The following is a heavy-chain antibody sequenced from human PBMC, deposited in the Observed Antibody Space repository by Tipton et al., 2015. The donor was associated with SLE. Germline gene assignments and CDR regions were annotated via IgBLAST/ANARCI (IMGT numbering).Heavy chain of an antibody. J-gene: IGHJ3*02. CDR2: TYYRSKWYN. Sequence: GLVKPSQILSLTCAISGDSVSSNSAHWNWIRQSPSRGLEWLGRTYYRSKWYNDYAVSVKSRITINPDTSKNQFSLQLTSVTPGDTAVYYCASSEGPVAFDIWGQGTMVTVSS. CDR1: GDSVSSNSAH. CDR3: ASSEGPVAFDI. V-gene: IGHV6-1*01.